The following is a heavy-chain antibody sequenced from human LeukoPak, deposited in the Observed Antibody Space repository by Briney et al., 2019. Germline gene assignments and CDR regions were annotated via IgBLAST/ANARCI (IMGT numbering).Heavy chain of an antibody. V-gene: IGHV1-46*01. J-gene: IGHJ4*02. CDR1: GYTFTSYY. CDR2: INPTGGST. CDR3: ARDFGCGGDCGVDY. D-gene: IGHD2-21*02. Sequence: GASVKVSCKASGYTFTSYYMHWVRQAPGQGLEWMGLINPTGGSTGYAQKFQGRVTMTRDLSTSTVYMELSSLRSEDTAVYYCARDFGCGGDCGVDYWGQGTLVTVSS.